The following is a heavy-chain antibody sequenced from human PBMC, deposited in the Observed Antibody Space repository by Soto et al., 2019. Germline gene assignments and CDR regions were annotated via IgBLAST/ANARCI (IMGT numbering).Heavy chain of an antibody. Sequence: QVHLVQCGAEVRKPGASVKVSCKASGYTFSSYAMHWVRQAPGQRLEWMGWINAGYGNTKSSQKFQDRVTISRDTSASTAYMELTSLRSEDTAVYHCARATGDGTFDFWGQGTLVTVSS. V-gene: IGHV1-3*01. CDR3: ARATGDGTFDF. CDR1: GYTFSSYA. J-gene: IGHJ4*02. D-gene: IGHD7-27*01. CDR2: INAGYGNT.